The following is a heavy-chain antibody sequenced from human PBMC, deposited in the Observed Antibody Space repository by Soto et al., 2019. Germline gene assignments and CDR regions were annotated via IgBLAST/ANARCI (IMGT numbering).Heavy chain of an antibody. D-gene: IGHD5-12*01. V-gene: IGHV4-34*01. CDR1: GGSFSGYD. Sequence: SETMCVTCAVDGGSFSGYDWSWIRKPTGKGLEWIGEINHSGSTNYNPSLKSRVTISVDTSKNQFSLNLSSVTAADPAVYYCARGRVVGGYSGYDRSVNAFDIWAKGTMVTVSS. J-gene: IGHJ3*02. CDR3: ARGRVVGGYSGYDRSVNAFDI. CDR2: INHSGST.